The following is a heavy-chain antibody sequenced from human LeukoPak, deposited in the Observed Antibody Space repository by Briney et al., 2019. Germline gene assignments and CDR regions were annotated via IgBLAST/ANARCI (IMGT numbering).Heavy chain of an antibody. J-gene: IGHJ4*02. CDR2: INADGRTT. D-gene: IGHD2-2*01. Sequence: PGGSLTLSCAASAFTFSSYWMHWVRQAPGKGLVWVSRINADGRTTNYADSVKGRFTISRDNAENTLYLQMNSLRAEDTAVYYCARGSPASVWGQGALVTVSS. CDR3: ARGSPASV. CDR1: AFTFSSYW. V-gene: IGHV3-74*01.